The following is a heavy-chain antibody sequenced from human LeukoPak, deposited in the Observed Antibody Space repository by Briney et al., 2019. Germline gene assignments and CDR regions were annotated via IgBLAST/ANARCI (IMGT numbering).Heavy chain of an antibody. CDR3: ARDSATNGKYSGYGIFDY. CDR1: GYTFTSYG. Sequence: ASVKVSCKASGYTFTSYGISWVRQAPGQGLEWMGWISAYNGNTNYAQKLQGRVTMTTDTSTSTAYMELRSLRSDDTAVYYCARDSATNGKYSGYGIFDYWGQGTLVTVSS. V-gene: IGHV1-18*01. J-gene: IGHJ4*02. D-gene: IGHD5-12*01. CDR2: ISAYNGNT.